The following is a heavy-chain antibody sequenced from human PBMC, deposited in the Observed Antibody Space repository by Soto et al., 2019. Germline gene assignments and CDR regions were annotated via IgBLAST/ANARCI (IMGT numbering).Heavy chain of an antibody. Sequence: SETLSLICTVSGGSISSYYLSWIRQPPGKGLEWIGYVYNSGSTNYNPSLKSRVTISIDTSKNQFSLKLTSLTATDTAVYYCARGGPSSKWLDPWGQGTLVTVS. J-gene: IGHJ5*02. CDR2: VYNSGST. CDR3: ARGGPSSKWLDP. V-gene: IGHV4-59*01. CDR1: GGSISSYY.